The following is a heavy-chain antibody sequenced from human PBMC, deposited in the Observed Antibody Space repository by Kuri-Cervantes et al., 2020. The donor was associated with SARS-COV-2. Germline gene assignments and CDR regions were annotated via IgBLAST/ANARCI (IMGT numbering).Heavy chain of an antibody. CDR2: ISSSTTYT. D-gene: IGHD3/OR15-3a*01. CDR3: AKDTLLWTPRGHNWFDP. V-gene: IGHV3-11*06. J-gene: IGHJ5*02. Sequence: GESLKISCAASGFSFSDYYMIWIRQAPGKGLEWVSYISSSTTYTNHADSVKGRFTISRDNAKNSLYLHMDSLRAEDSAVYSCAKDTLLWTPRGHNWFDPWGQGTLVTVSS. CDR1: GFSFSDYY.